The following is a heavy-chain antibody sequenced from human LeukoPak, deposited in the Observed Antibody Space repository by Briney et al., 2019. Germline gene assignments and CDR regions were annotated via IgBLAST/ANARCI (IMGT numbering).Heavy chain of an antibody. V-gene: IGHV1-8*03. J-gene: IGHJ5*02. CDR2: MNPNSGNT. CDR1: GYTFTSYD. Sequence: ASVKVSCKASGYTFTSYDINWVRQATGQGLEWMGWMNPNSGNTGYAQKFQGRVTITRNTSISTAYMELSSLRSEDTAVYYCATTVYYYDSSGYYRFDPWGQGTLVTISS. D-gene: IGHD3-22*01. CDR3: ATTVYYYDSSGYYRFDP.